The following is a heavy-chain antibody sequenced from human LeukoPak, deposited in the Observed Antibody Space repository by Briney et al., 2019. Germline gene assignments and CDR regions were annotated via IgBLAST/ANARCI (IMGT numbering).Heavy chain of an antibody. Sequence: PSETPSLTCTVSGGSISSYYWSWIRQPPGKGLEWIGYIYYSGSTNYNPSLKSRVTISVDTSKNQFSLKLSSVTAADTAVYYCARLVLGAFDIWGQGTMVTVSS. CDR3: ARLVLGAFDI. CDR1: GGSISSYY. CDR2: IYYSGST. D-gene: IGHD2-8*02. J-gene: IGHJ3*02. V-gene: IGHV4-59*01.